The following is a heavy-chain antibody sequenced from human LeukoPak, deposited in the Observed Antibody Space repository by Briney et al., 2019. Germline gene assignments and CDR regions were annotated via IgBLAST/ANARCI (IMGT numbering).Heavy chain of an antibody. J-gene: IGHJ5*02. CDR1: GGSISSGGYY. V-gene: IGHV4-39*07. CDR3: ARGQGERWLQLRWFDP. CDR2: INHSGST. D-gene: IGHD5-24*01. Sequence: SETLSLTCTVSGGSISSGGYYWSWIRQPPGKGLEWIGEINHSGSTNYNPSLKSRVTISVDTSKNQFSLKLSSVTAADTAVYYCARGQGERWLQLRWFDPWGQGTLVTVSS.